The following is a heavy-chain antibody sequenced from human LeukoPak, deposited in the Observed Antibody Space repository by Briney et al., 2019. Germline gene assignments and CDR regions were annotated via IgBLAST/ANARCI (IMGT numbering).Heavy chain of an antibody. CDR2: INPNSGNT. CDR3: ARGRRGIRNLGY. J-gene: IGHJ4*02. CDR1: GYTFTSYD. V-gene: IGHV1-8*01. D-gene: IGHD1-26*01. Sequence: GASVKVSCKASGYTFTSYDINWVRQATGQGLEWMGWINPNSGNTGYAQKFQGRVTITRNTSISTAYMELRSLRYQDTAVYYCARGRRGIRNLGYWGQGTLVSVSS.